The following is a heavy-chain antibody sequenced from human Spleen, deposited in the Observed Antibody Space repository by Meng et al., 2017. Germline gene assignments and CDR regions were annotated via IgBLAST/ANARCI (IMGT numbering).Heavy chain of an antibody. CDR3: VKHSSDWYLYS. CDR2: SHHSGNA. D-gene: IGHD6-19*01. V-gene: IGHV1-18*01. J-gene: IGHJ4*02. CDR1: GYTYTHYQ. Sequence: QVQLVQSGAEVKKPGASVKVSFKASGYTYTHYQMDWVRQAPGQGLEWMGMSHHSGNANYAQKFQGRVTMTTDTSTTTAYMELRSLRSDDSALYYCVKHSSDWYLYSWGQGTLVTVSS.